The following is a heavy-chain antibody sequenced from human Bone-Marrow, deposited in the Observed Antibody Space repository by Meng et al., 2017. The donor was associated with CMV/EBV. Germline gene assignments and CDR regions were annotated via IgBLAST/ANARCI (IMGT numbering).Heavy chain of an antibody. Sequence: SVKVSCKASGGTFSSYAISWVRQAPGQGLEWMGGIIPIFGTANYAQKLQGRVTITTDESTSTAYMELSSLRSEDTAVYYCATRDIVVVPAAIRGYRNYYYYGMDVWGQGTMVTVSS. CDR2: IIPIFGTA. V-gene: IGHV1-69*05. CDR3: ATRDIVVVPAAIRGYRNYYYYGMDV. J-gene: IGHJ6*02. CDR1: GGTFSSYA. D-gene: IGHD2-2*02.